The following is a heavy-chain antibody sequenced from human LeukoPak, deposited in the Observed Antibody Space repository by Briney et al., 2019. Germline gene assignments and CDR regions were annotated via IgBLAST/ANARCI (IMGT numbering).Heavy chain of an antibody. Sequence: GGSLRLSCAASGFTFSDYAMSWVRQAPGKGLEWVAAISGDGATPYYPDSMKGRFTISRDNAKNSLYLQMNSLRAEDTAVYYCARDLSPYYDYVWGSYPGAFDIWGQGTMVTVSS. V-gene: IGHV3-23*01. CDR2: ISGDGATP. J-gene: IGHJ3*02. CDR3: ARDLSPYYDYVWGSYPGAFDI. D-gene: IGHD3-16*01. CDR1: GFTFSDYA.